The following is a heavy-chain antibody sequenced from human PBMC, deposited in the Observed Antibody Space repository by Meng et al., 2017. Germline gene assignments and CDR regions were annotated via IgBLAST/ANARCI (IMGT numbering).Heavy chain of an antibody. CDR2: IIPIFGTA. J-gene: IGHJ4*01. CDR3: ARGAGPQRPYYFDY. CDR1: GGTFSSYA. D-gene: IGHD1-1*01. Sequence: SVKVSCKASGGTFSSYAISWVRQAPGQGLEWMGGIIPIFGTANYAQKFRGRVTITADKSTSTAYMELSSLRSEDTAVYYCARGAGPQRPYYFDYWGQERWSPSPQ. V-gene: IGHV1-69*06.